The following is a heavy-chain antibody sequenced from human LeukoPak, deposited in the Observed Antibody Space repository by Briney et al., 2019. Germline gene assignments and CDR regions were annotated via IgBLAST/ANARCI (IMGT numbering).Heavy chain of an antibody. CDR3: AKDIRGYYDSSGYYPVGYFDY. CDR1: GFTFSSYG. D-gene: IGHD3-22*01. CDR2: IRYDGSNK. J-gene: IGHJ4*02. Sequence: GGSLRLSCAASGFTFSSYGMHWVRQAPGKGLEWVAFIRYDGSNKYYADSVKGRFTISRDNSKNTPYLQMNSLRAEDTAVYYCAKDIRGYYDSSGYYPVGYFDYWGQGTLVTVSS. V-gene: IGHV3-30*02.